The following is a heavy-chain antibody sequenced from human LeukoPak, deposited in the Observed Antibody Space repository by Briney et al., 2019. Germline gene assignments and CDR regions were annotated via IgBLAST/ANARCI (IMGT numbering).Heavy chain of an antibody. Sequence: PSETLSLTCAVYGGSFSSYYWSWIRQPPGKGLEWIGEINHSGSTNYNPSLKSRVTISVDTSKNQFSLKLSSVTAADTAVYYCARDRYSYGYPDYWGQGTLVTVSS. CDR3: ARDRYSYGYPDY. CDR1: GGSFSSYY. D-gene: IGHD5-18*01. V-gene: IGHV4-34*01. CDR2: INHSGST. J-gene: IGHJ4*02.